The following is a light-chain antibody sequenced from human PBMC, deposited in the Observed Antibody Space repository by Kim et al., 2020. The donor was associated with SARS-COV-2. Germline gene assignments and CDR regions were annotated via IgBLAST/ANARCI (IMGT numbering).Light chain of an antibody. CDR1: QSVTSNY. J-gene: IGKJ4*01. Sequence: LAPGERATLYCRASQSVTSNYLAWYQQKPGQTPRLLTDGASSRATGIPDRFSGSGSGTDFTLTISRLEPEDFAVYYCQQYGSSPRFGGGTKVDIK. CDR3: QQYGSSPR. CDR2: GAS. V-gene: IGKV3-20*01.